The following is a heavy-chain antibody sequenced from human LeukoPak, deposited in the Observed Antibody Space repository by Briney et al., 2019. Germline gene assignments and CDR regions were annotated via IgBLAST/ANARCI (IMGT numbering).Heavy chain of an antibody. CDR3: ARDFDRIPPPYGMDD. V-gene: IGHV3-30-3*01. CDR1: GFTFSTYV. CDR2: ISYDGSNK. Sequence: QPGGSLRLSCAASGFTFSTYVMHWVRQAPGKGLEWVAVISYDGSNKYYADSVKGRFTISRDNSKNTLYLQMNSLRAEDTAVYYCARDFDRIPPPYGMDDWGQGTTVIVSS. J-gene: IGHJ6*02. D-gene: IGHD1-14*01.